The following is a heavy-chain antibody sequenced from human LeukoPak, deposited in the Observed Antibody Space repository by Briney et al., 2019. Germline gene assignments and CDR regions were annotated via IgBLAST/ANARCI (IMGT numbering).Heavy chain of an antibody. V-gene: IGHV1-69*05. CDR2: IIPIFGTA. D-gene: IGHD3-9*01. J-gene: IGHJ4*02. CDR3: ATQLVGYDILTG. CDR1: GGTFTSYA. Sequence: SVKVSCKASGGTFTSYAISWVRQAPGHGREWMGRIIPIFGTANYAQKFQGRVTITTDESTSTAYMELSSLRPEDTAVYYCATQLVGYDILTGWGQGTLITVSS.